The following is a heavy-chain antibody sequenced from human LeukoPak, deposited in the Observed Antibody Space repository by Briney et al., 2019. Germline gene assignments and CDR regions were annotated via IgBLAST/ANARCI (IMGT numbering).Heavy chain of an antibody. CDR2: IKEDGSNK. D-gene: IGHD2-15*01. J-gene: IGHJ4*02. CDR3: ARAERSSWEY. V-gene: IGHV3-7*01. Sequence: GGSLRLSCATSGFTFSSSWMSWVRQSPGKGLEWVANIKEDGSNKYYVDSVRGRFTVSRDNAKNSLSLQMNSLRAEDTAVYYCARAERSSWEYWGQGTLVTVSP. CDR1: GFTFSSSW.